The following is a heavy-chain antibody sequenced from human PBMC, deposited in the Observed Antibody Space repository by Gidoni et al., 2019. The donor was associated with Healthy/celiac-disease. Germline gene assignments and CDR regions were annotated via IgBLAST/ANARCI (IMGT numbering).Heavy chain of an antibody. V-gene: IGHV4-34*01. CDR2: INHSGST. D-gene: IGHD6-19*01. J-gene: IGHJ4*02. CDR3: ARGATDLKTSGGKIVDY. CDR1: GGSFSVYY. Sequence: QVQLQQWGAGLLKPSETLSLTCTVYGGSFSVYYWSWIRQPPGKGLEWIGEINHSGSTNYNPSLKSRVTISVDTSKNQFSLKLSSVTAADTAVYYCARGATDLKTSGGKIVDYWGQGTLVTVSS.